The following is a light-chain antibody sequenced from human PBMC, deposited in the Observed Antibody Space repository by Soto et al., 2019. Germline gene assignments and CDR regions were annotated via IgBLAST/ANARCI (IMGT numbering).Light chain of an antibody. CDR3: QQYHSYPWT. J-gene: IGKJ1*01. Sequence: DIQMAQSPSTLSASVGDRVTITCRASQSISSWVAWYQQKPGKAPKLLIYDASSLASGVPSRFRGSGSGTEFTLPISSLQPHDFATYYSQQYHSYPWTFGQGTKVDIK. CDR1: QSISSW. V-gene: IGKV1-5*01. CDR2: DAS.